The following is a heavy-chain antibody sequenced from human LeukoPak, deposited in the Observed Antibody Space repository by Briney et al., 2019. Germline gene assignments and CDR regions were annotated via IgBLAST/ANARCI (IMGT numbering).Heavy chain of an antibody. J-gene: IGHJ6*02. CDR3: AKATVTTRTIFDYYYGMDV. CDR1: GFTFSSYA. Sequence: GGSLRLSCEASGFTFSSYAMSWVRQAPGKGLEWVSAISGSGGSTYYADSVKGRFTISRDNSKNTLYLQMNSLRAEDTAVYYCAKATVTTRTIFDYYYGMDVWGQGTTVTVSS. D-gene: IGHD4-17*01. CDR2: ISGSGGST. V-gene: IGHV3-23*01.